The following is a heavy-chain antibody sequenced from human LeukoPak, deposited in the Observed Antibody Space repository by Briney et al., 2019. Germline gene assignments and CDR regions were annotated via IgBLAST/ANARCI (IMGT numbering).Heavy chain of an antibody. V-gene: IGHV3-48*01. CDR3: ASEGYCSGGSCYYSTVDY. J-gene: IGHJ4*02. CDR2: ISSSSSTM. D-gene: IGHD2-15*01. Sequence: GGSLRLSCAASGFTLSNAWMHWVRQAPGKGLEWVSYISSSSSTMYYADSVKGRFTISRDNAKNSLYLQMNSLRAEDTAVYYCASEGYCSGGSCYYSTVDYWGQGTLVTVSS. CDR1: GFTLSNAW.